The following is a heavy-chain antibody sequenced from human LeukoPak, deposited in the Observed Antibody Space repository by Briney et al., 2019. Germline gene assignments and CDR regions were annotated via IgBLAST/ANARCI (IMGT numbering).Heavy chain of an antibody. Sequence: GESLKISCKASGYNFISYWIGWVREMPGKGLEWMGIISLGDSDTRYSPSFQGQVTISADKSISTAYLQWSSLKASDTAMYYCARRVGADFDYWGQGTLVTVSS. CDR3: ARRVGADFDY. V-gene: IGHV5-51*01. CDR2: ISLGDSDT. J-gene: IGHJ4*02. CDR1: GYNFISYW. D-gene: IGHD1-26*01.